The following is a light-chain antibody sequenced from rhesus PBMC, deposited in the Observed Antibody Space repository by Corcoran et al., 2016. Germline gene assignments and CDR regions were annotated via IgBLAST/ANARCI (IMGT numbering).Light chain of an antibody. Sequence: DIQMTQSPSSLSASVGDRVTITCRASQGITNDLAWYQQKPGENPKLLIYEASSLQSGIPSRFWGSGSGTDFTLTISSLQPEDFATYYCQHYYSTPPTFGQGTKVEIK. CDR1: QGITND. J-gene: IGKJ1*01. CDR3: QHYYSTPPT. CDR2: EAS. V-gene: IGKV1-25*01.